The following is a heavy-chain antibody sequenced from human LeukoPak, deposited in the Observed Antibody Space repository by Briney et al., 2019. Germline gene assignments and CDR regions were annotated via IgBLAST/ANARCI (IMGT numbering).Heavy chain of an antibody. J-gene: IGHJ4*02. D-gene: IGHD6-19*01. Sequence: GGSLRPSCAASGFTFSNYAMSWVRQAPEKGLEWVSEISGSGGSTYYADSVKGQFTISRDNSKNTLYLQMNSLRAEDTALYYCAKVTAVAGKGYYFDYWGQGTLVTVSS. CDR2: ISGSGGST. V-gene: IGHV3-23*01. CDR3: AKVTAVAGKGYYFDY. CDR1: GFTFSNYA.